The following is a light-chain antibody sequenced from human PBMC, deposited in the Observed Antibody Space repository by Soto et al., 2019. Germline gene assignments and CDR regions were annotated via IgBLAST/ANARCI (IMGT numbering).Light chain of an antibody. CDR3: QQYNEWPLT. V-gene: IGKV3-15*01. Sequence: EIVMTQSPATLSVSPGERATLSCRASQSVSNNLAWYQQKPGQAPRLLIYFASTRATGVPARFSGSGSGTELTLTINSLQSEDFAVYYCQQYNEWPLTFGGGTKVETK. CDR2: FAS. J-gene: IGKJ4*01. CDR1: QSVSNN.